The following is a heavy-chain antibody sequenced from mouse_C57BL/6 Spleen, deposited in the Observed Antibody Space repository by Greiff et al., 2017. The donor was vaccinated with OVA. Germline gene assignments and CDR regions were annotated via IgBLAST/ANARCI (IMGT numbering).Heavy chain of an antibody. V-gene: IGHV1-26*01. CDR3: ARRRAVVATSNYYAMDY. J-gene: IGHJ4*01. Sequence: EVQLQQSGPELVKPGASVKISCKASGYTFTDYYMNWVKQSHGKSLEWIGDINPNNGGTSYNQKFKGKATLTVDKSSSTAYMEIRRLTSEDSAVYYCARRRAVVATSNYYAMDYWGQGTSVTVSS. D-gene: IGHD1-1*01. CDR2: INPNNGGT. CDR1: GYTFTDYY.